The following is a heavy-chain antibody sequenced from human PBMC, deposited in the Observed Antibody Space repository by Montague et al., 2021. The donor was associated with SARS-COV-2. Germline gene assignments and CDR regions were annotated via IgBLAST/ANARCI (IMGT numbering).Heavy chain of an antibody. D-gene: IGHD3-10*01. CDR2: ISGSGGNT. J-gene: IGHJ6*02. CDR3: AKDLSLLWFGELPPLGYYYGMDV. CDR1: EFTFSSYS. V-gene: IGHV3-23*01. Sequence: SLRLSCAASEFTFSSYSMSWVRQAPGKGLEWVSAISGSGGNTYYADSMKGRFTISRDNSKNTLYLQMNSLRAEDTAVYYCAKDLSLLWFGELPPLGYYYGMDVWGQGTTVTVSS.